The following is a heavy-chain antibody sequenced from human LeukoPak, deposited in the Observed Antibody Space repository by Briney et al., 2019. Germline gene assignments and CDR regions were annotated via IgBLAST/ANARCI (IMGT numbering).Heavy chain of an antibody. D-gene: IGHD6-19*01. J-gene: IGHJ1*01. CDR3: ARDLAGGFGYSSGWYRYFQH. CDR1: GYTFTGYY. V-gene: IGHV1-2*02. Sequence: ASVKVSCKASGYTFTGYYIHWVRQAPGQGLEWMGWINPNSGGTNYAQKFQGRVTMTRDTSISTAYMELSRLRSDDTAVYYCARDLAGGFGYSSGWYRYFQHWGQGTLVTVSS. CDR2: INPNSGGT.